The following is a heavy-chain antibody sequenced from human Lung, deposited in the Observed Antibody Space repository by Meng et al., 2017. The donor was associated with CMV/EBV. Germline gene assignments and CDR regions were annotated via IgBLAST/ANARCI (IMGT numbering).Heavy chain of an antibody. CDR2: ISRSTHYI. Sequence: GGSXRFXCEAFGFNFSTYSLTWVRQAPGKGLEWVAFISRSTHYIYYADSVKARFTISRDTAKNSVYLQMNSLRAEDTAVYYCARDDGSGNVYDFYYGMDVWXQETXVTVSS. V-gene: IGHV3-21*01. CDR1: GFNFSTYS. D-gene: IGHD3-10*01. J-gene: IGHJ6*02. CDR3: ARDDGSGNVYDFYYGMDV.